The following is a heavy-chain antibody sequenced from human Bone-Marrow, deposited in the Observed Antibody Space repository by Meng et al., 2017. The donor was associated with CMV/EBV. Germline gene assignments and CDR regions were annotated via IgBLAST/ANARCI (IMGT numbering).Heavy chain of an antibody. Sequence: ASVKVSCKASGYTFTGYYMHWVRQAPGQGLEWMGWINPNSGDTTYAQNFQGRVTLSRDLSISTAYMDLSRLRSDDTAVYFCVMAPTSGWYYFDYWAQGTRATVSS. CDR3: VMAPTSGWYYFDY. CDR1: GYTFTGYY. J-gene: IGHJ4*02. D-gene: IGHD6-13*01. CDR2: INPNSGDT. V-gene: IGHV1-2*02.